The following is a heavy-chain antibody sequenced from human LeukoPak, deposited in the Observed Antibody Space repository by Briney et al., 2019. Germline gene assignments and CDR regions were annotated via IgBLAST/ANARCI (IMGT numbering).Heavy chain of an antibody. Sequence: ASVKVSCKASGYTYINFAMNWVRQAPGQGLEWMGWIDTNTGIPTYAQGFTGRFVFSLDTSVSTVYLQITSLQAEDAAVYYCARDPGSQRVNRLARRGDYWGQGTLVTVSS. CDR2: IDTNTGIP. CDR1: GYTYINFA. V-gene: IGHV7-4-1*02. CDR3: ARDPGSQRVNRLARRGDY. D-gene: IGHD1-14*01. J-gene: IGHJ4*02.